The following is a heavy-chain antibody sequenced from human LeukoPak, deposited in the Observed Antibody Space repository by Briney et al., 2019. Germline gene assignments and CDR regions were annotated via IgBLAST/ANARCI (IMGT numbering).Heavy chain of an antibody. CDR1: DDSISSISYY. Sequence: PSETLSLTCTVSDDSISSISYYWGWIRQPPGKGLQWIGSISYSGNTYSNPSLASRVTMSVDTSKNQFSLKLSSVTAADTAVYYCGRDRRATYYYDSSGYYSDFWGQGTLVTVSS. CDR2: ISYSGNT. J-gene: IGHJ4*02. CDR3: GRDRRATYYYDSSGYYSDF. V-gene: IGHV4-39*07. D-gene: IGHD3-22*01.